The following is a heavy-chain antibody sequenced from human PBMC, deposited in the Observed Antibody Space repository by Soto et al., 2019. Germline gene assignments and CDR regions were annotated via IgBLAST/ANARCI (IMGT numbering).Heavy chain of an antibody. Sequence: QVQLVQYGDEVKKPGSSVKVSCKASGGTFSTYTIIWVRQAPGQGLEWMGRILPMLDITNSAQRFQGRVTITADKSTSTAYLELSSLRSEDTAVYYCTLGSWSAETFDIWGRGTMVTVSS. D-gene: IGHD6-13*01. CDR1: GGTFSTYT. CDR3: TLGSWSAETFDI. V-gene: IGHV1-69*02. J-gene: IGHJ3*02. CDR2: ILPMLDIT.